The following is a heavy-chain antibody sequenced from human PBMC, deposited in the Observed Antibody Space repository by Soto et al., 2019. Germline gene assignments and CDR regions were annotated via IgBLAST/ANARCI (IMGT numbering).Heavy chain of an antibody. CDR3: ARAHSDFWNWFDP. J-gene: IGHJ5*02. V-gene: IGHV4-59*01. Sequence: ETLSLTCTVSGGSISSYYWSWIRQPPGKGLEWIGYIYYSGSTNYNPSLKSRVTISVDTSKNQFSLKLSSVTAADTAVYYCARAHSDFWNWFDPWGQGTLVTVSS. D-gene: IGHD3-3*01. CDR2: IYYSGST. CDR1: GGSISSYY.